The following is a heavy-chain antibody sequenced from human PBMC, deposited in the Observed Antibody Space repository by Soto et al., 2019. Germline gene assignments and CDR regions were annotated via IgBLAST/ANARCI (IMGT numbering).Heavy chain of an antibody. CDR1: GGSISSGDYY. D-gene: IGHD3-22*01. V-gene: IGHV4-30-4*01. Sequence: TLSLTCTVSGGSISSGDYYCSWIRQPPGKGLEWIGYIYYSGNTYYSPSLKSRVTISVDTSKNQFSLKLSSVTAADTAVYYCARALYYDSSGLVYWGQGTLVTVSS. CDR2: IYYSGNT. J-gene: IGHJ4*02. CDR3: ARALYYDSSGLVY.